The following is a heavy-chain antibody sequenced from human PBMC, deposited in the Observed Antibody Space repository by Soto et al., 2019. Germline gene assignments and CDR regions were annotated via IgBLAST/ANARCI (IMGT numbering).Heavy chain of an antibody. V-gene: IGHV3-7*04. CDR1: GFTFSRYW. CDR2: IKEDGSQK. Sequence: GSLRLSCAASGFTFSRYWMSWVRQAPGRGLEWVANIKEDGSQKWYVDSVKGRFTISRDNAKNSLYLQINSLRAEDTAVYYCARGDYYDSSGPFSDAFDIWGQGTMVTVSS. J-gene: IGHJ3*02. D-gene: IGHD3-22*01. CDR3: ARGDYYDSSGPFSDAFDI.